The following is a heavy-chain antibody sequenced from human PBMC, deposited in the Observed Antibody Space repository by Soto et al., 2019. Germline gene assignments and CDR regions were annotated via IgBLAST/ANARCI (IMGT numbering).Heavy chain of an antibody. CDR1: GFTFSSYA. CDR2: ISGSGGST. Sequence: GGSLRLSCAASGFTFSSYAMSWVRQAPGKGLEWVSAISGSGGSTYYADSVKGRFTISRDNSKNTLYLQMNSLRAEDTAVYYCAKEKLLCFGEYWFDSWGQGTLVPVAS. D-gene: IGHD3-10*01. CDR3: AKEKLLCFGEYWFDS. V-gene: IGHV3-23*01. J-gene: IGHJ5*01.